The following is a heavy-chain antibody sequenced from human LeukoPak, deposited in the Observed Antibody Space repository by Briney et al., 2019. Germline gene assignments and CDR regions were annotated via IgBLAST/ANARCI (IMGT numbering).Heavy chain of an antibody. Sequence: PGGSLRLSCAASGFAFSSYGVHYGVHWVRQAPGKGLEWVALIWYDGSNKYFADSVKGRFTISRDNSKNTVYLHMNSLRVEDTAVYYCARWRSASSSDWYVLDHWGQGTLVTVSS. CDR1: GFAFSSYG. V-gene: IGHV3-33*01. J-gene: IGHJ4*02. CDR3: ARWRSASSSDWYVLDH. D-gene: IGHD3-9*01. CDR2: IWYDGSNK.